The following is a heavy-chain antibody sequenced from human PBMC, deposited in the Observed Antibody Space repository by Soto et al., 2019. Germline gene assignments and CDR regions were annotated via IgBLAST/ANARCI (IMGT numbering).Heavy chain of an antibody. CDR3: ARIMKRAGYNRGPFDY. CDR2: ISAHNRNT. CDR1: GYIFTSYE. Sequence: QVQLVQSGAEVKKPGASLKVSCKASGYIFTSYEINWVRQAPGQGLEWMGWISAHNRNTNYAQKLHGRVSMTVDTSTNTAYMELRSLRSDDTAIYYCARIMKRAGYNRGPFDYWGQGTLVTVSS. V-gene: IGHV1-18*04. J-gene: IGHJ4*02. D-gene: IGHD3-16*01.